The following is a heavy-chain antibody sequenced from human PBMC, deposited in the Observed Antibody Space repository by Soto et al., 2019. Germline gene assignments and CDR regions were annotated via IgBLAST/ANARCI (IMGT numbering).Heavy chain of an antibody. Sequence: GGSLTLSCAASGFTFSSYSMNWVRQAPGKGLEWVSSIGSSSSYIYYADSVKGRFTISRDDAKNSLYLQMNSLRAEDTAVYYCASNIAARRVSNLPIDYWGQGTLVTVSS. J-gene: IGHJ4*02. CDR1: GFTFSSYS. V-gene: IGHV3-21*01. CDR2: IGSSSSYI. CDR3: ASNIAARRVSNLPIDY. D-gene: IGHD6-6*01.